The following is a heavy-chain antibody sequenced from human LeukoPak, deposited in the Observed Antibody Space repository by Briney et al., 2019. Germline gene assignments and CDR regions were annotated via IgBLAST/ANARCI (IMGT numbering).Heavy chain of an antibody. D-gene: IGHD2-15*01. CDR2: ISGIGGST. J-gene: IGHJ4*02. CDR1: GFTFSSYA. Sequence: GGSLRLSCAASGFTFSSYAMSWVRQAPGKGLEWVSAISGIGGSTFYADSVKGRVTISRDNSKNTVYLQMTSLRVEDTAVYYCAKPFCCGGRFYSVWDYQFDYWGQGTLVTVSS. V-gene: IGHV3-23*01. CDR3: AKPFCCGGRFYSVWDYQFDY.